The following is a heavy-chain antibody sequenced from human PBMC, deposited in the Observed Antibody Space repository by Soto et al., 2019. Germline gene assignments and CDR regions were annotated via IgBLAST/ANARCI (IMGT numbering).Heavy chain of an antibody. CDR1: GFTFSSYS. J-gene: IGHJ6*02. CDR2: ISSSSSYI. CDR3: ARDHGSGSYISVIYYYYGMDV. D-gene: IGHD3-10*01. V-gene: IGHV3-21*01. Sequence: GGSLRLSCAASGFTFSSYSTNWVRQAPGKGLEWVSSISSSSSYIYYADSVKGRFTISRDNAKNSLYLQMNSLRAEDTAVYYCARDHGSGSYISVIYYYYGMDVWGQGTTVTSP.